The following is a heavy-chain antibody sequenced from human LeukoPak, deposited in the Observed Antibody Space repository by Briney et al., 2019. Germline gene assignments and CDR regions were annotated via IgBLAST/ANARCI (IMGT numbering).Heavy chain of an antibody. J-gene: IGHJ4*02. D-gene: IGHD5-12*01. CDR1: GTTFSSYG. CDR2: IRYDGSNK. CDR3: AKDLEWLRIPDY. Sequence: GGSLRLSCAATGTTFSSYGMHWVRKAPGNGLEWVAFIRYDGSNKYYADSVKGRFTISRDNSKNTLYLQMNSLRAEDTAVYYCAKDLEWLRIPDYWGQGTLVTVSS. V-gene: IGHV3-30*02.